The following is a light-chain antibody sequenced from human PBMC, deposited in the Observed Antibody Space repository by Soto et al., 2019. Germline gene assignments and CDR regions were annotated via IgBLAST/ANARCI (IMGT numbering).Light chain of an antibody. CDR2: EVS. J-gene: IGLJ1*01. CDR3: SSYTNSNTRV. CDR1: NRDVGHYNY. Sequence: QSLLTHPASVTGPPVHTITISRTETNRDVGHYNYVSSYEQHPGKAPNLGIYEVSNRPSGISDRFSAAKSGNTASLTISELQAEDEADYYCSSYTNSNTRVFGTGTKGTVI. V-gene: IGLV2-14*01.